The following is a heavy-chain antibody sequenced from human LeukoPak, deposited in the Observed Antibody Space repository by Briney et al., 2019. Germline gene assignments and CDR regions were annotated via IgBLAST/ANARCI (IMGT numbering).Heavy chain of an antibody. D-gene: IGHD3-16*01. CDR2: IYYSGTT. V-gene: IGHV4-39*07. CDR3: ARETSQKGAHYMDV. CDR1: RGSISSPNYY. J-gene: IGHJ6*03. Sequence: SETLSLTCSVSRGSISSPNYYWGWIRQSPGKGLEWIGNIYYSGTTYYNPSLPSLKSRVTILIDTSKNQFSLRLRSLTAADTAVYYCARETSQKGAHYMDVWGKGTTVTISS.